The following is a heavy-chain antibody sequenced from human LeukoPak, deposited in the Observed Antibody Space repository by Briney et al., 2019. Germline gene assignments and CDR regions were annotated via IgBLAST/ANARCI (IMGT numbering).Heavy chain of an antibody. CDR3: ARLAPRYCSSTSCHYQAYYYYYYGMDV. J-gene: IGHJ6*02. D-gene: IGHD2-2*01. CDR2: IYYSGST. CDR1: GGSISSYY. Sequence: SETLSLTCTVSGGSISSYYWSWIRQPPGKGLEWIGYIYYSGSTNYNPSLKSRVTISVDTSKNQFSPKLSSVTAADTAVYYCARLAPRYCSSTSCHYQAYYYYYYGMDVWGQGTTVTVSS. V-gene: IGHV4-59*01.